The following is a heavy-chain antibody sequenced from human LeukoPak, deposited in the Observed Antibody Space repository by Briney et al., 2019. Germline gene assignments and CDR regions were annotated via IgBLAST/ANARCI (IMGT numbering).Heavy chain of an antibody. D-gene: IGHD3-22*01. J-gene: IGHJ5*02. CDR1: GDSISSSNW. V-gene: IGHV4-4*03. CDR3: ARQMYYFDSSSSYRGWFDP. Sequence: PETLSLTCVVSGDSISSSNWWNWVRQPPGKGLEWIGEIYHSGITNYNPSLKSRVTISVEKSKNQFSLKLTSVTAADTAVYYCARQMYYFDSSSSYRGWFDPWGQGTLVTDSS. CDR2: IYHSGIT.